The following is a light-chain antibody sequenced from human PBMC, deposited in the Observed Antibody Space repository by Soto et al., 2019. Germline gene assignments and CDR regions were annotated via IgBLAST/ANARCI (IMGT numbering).Light chain of an antibody. Sequence: SYELTQPPSVSVAPGQTARITCEGNNIGSKSVHWYQQKPRQAPVLVVYDDRDRPSGIPERFSGSNSGNTATLTISRVEAGDEADYYCQVWDNTSDHYVFGTGTKVTVL. CDR1: NIGSKS. V-gene: IGLV3-21*02. CDR3: QVWDNTSDHYV. CDR2: DDR. J-gene: IGLJ1*01.